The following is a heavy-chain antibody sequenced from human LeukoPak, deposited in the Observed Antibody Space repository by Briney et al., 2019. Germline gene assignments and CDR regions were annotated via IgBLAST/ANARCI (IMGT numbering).Heavy chain of an antibody. CDR2: IYYTGST. D-gene: IGHD3-10*01. V-gene: IGHV4-39*07. CDR1: GGSISSSSYY. Sequence: SETLSLTCTVSGGSISSSSYYWGWIRQPPGKGLEWIGSIYYTGSTYYNPSLKSRVTMSVDTSKNQFSLKLSSVTAADTAVYYCARENYYGSGSYYSLVHYYYYYMDVWGKGTTVTISS. CDR3: ARENYYGSGSYYSLVHYYYYYMDV. J-gene: IGHJ6*03.